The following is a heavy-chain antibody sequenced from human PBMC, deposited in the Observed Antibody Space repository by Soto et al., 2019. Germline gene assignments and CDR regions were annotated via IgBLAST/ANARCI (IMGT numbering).Heavy chain of an antibody. D-gene: IGHD3-9*01. V-gene: IGHV1-2*02. CDR2: INPNSGGT. CDR1: GYTFTGYY. J-gene: IGHJ5*02. Sequence: ASVKVSCKASGYTFTGYYMHWVRQAPGQGLEWMGWINPNSGGTNYAQKFQGRVTMTRDTSISTAYMELSRLRSDDTAVYYCAIDILTYYDILTGHRGFDPSGQGTLVTVSS. CDR3: AIDILTYYDILTGHRGFDP.